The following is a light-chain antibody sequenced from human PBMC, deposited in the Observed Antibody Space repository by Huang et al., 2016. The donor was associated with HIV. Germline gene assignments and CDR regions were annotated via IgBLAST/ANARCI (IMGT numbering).Light chain of an antibody. J-gene: IGKJ2*01. CDR2: GAS. CDR1: KSVSSN. CDR3: QQYNNWHYT. V-gene: IGKV3-15*01. Sequence: EIVMTQSPATLSVSPGERATLSCRASKSVSSNLAWYQQKPGQAPRLLIYGASTRATGIPARFSGSGSGTEFTLTISSLQSEDFAVYYCQQYNNWHYTFGQGTKLEIK.